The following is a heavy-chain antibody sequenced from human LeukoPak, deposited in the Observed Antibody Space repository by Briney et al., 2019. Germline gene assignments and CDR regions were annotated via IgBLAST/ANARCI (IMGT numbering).Heavy chain of an antibody. CDR3: ASSGSYRFDY. CDR1: GFTFSSYS. V-gene: IGHV3-21*01. J-gene: IGHJ4*02. CDR2: ISSSSSYI. D-gene: IGHD1-26*01. Sequence: GGSLRLSCAASGFTFSSYSMNWVRQAPGKGLEWVSSISSSSSYIYYADSVKGRFTISRDNAKNSLYLQMNSLRDEDTAVYYCASSGSYRFDYWGQGTLVTVSS.